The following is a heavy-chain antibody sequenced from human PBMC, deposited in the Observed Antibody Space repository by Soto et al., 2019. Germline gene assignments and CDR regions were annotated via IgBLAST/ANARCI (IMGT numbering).Heavy chain of an antibody. CDR1: GFTVSSNY. CDR3: AREGVVAASD. Sequence: EVQLVESGGGLVQPGGSLRLSCAAPGFTVSSNYMSWVRQAPGKGLEWVSVIYSGGSTNYADSVKGRFTISGDNSKNTLYLQMNSLRAEDTAVYYCAREGVVAASDWGQGTLVTVSS. J-gene: IGHJ4*02. V-gene: IGHV3-66*01. D-gene: IGHD2-15*01. CDR2: IYSGGST.